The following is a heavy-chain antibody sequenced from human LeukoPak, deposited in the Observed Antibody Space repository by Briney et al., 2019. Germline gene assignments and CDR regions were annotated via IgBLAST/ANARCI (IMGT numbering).Heavy chain of an antibody. J-gene: IGHJ4*02. CDR2: INPKNGDT. V-gene: IGHV1-2*02. CDR1: GYTFTSNY. CDR3: ARVGYCSGDRCYLHFDY. D-gene: IGHD2-15*01. Sequence: GASVKVSCKAFGYTFTSNYMHWVRQAPGQGLEWMGWINPKNGDTNYAQKFQGRVTMTRDTSISTVYMELNRLTSDDTALYYCARVGYCSGDRCYLHFDYWGQGTLVTVSS.